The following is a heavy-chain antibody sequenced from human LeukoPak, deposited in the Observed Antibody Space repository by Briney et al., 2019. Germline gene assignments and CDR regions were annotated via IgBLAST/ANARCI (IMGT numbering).Heavy chain of an antibody. J-gene: IGHJ5*02. V-gene: IGHV4-39*01. CDR1: GGSISSSRYH. CDR2: ISYSGST. Sequence: SETLSLTCAVSGGSISSSRYHWVWIRQPPGEGLDWIGTISYSGSTYYNPSLKSRVTLSVDTSKNQFSLRLSSVTAADTAVYYCARTGRVGYCSSTSCSPRWFDPWGQGTLVTVSS. D-gene: IGHD2-2*01. CDR3: ARTGRVGYCSSTSCSPRWFDP.